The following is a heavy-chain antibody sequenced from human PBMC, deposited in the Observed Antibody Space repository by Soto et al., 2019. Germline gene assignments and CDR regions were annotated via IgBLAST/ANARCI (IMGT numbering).Heavy chain of an antibody. CDR3: AKKGETSNIVVVTSAIDYYYMDV. CDR1: GFTFSSYA. D-gene: IGHD2-2*01. Sequence: EVQLLESGGGLVQPGGSLRLSCAASGFTFSSYAMSWVRQAPGKGLEWVSAISGSGGSTYYADSVKGRFTISRDNSKNTRYLQMNSLRAEDTAVYYCAKKGETSNIVVVTSAIDYYYMDVWGKGTTVTVYS. CDR2: ISGSGGST. V-gene: IGHV3-23*01. J-gene: IGHJ6*03.